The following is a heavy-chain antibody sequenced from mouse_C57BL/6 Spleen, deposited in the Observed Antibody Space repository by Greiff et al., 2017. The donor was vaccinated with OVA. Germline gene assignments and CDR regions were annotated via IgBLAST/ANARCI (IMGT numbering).Heavy chain of an antibody. Sequence: QVQLQQSGAELVKPGASVKISCKASGYAFSSYWMNWVKQRPGKGLEWIGQIHPGDGDTNYNGKFKGKATLTADKSSSTAYMQLSSLTSEDSAVYFCARGGNFYYYAMDYWGQGTSVTVSS. D-gene: IGHD2-1*01. V-gene: IGHV1-80*01. CDR2: IHPGDGDT. CDR3: ARGGNFYYYAMDY. J-gene: IGHJ4*01. CDR1: GYAFSSYW.